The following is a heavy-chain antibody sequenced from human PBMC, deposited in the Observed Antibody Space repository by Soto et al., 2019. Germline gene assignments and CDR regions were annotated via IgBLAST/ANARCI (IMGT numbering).Heavy chain of an antibody. D-gene: IGHD3-10*01. J-gene: IGHJ6*03. CDR2: IRSKAYGGTT. CDR1: GFTFGDYA. CDR3: TRVGWFGEFLYYYYYMDV. Sequence: GGSLRLSCTASGFTFGDYAMSWFRQAPGKGLEWVGFIRSKAYGGTTEYAASVKGRFTISRDDSKSIAYLQMNSLKTEDTAVYYCTRVGWFGEFLYYYYYMDVWGKGTTVTVSS. V-gene: IGHV3-49*03.